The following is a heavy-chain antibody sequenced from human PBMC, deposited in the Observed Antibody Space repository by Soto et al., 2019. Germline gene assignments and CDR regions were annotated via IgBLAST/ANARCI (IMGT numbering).Heavy chain of an antibody. J-gene: IGHJ6*02. CDR3: ARALGEAIGSGSYYNYYYGMDV. V-gene: IGHV1-69*13. Sequence: SVKVSCKASGGTFSSYAISWVRQAPGQGLEWMGGIIPIFGTANYAQKFQGRVTITADESTSTAYMELSSLRSEDTAVYYCARALGEAIGSGSYYNYYYGMDVWGQGTTVTVSS. CDR2: IIPIFGTA. CDR1: GGTFSSYA. D-gene: IGHD3-10*01.